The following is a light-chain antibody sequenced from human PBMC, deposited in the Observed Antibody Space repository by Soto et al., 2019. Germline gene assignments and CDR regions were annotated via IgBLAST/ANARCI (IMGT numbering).Light chain of an antibody. CDR2: DAS. CDR1: QSVSSY. Sequence: IVCTQSPATLSLSPGERATLSCRASQSVSSYLAWYQQKPGQAPRLLIYDASNRATGIPARFSGSGSGTDFTLTISSLEPEDFAVYYCQQRSNWPPWTFGQRTKVDIK. V-gene: IGKV3-11*01. CDR3: QQRSNWPPWT. J-gene: IGKJ1*01.